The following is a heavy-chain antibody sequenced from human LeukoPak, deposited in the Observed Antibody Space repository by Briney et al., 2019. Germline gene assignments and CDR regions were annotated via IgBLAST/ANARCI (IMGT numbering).Heavy chain of an antibody. CDR1: GYSFTTYA. CDR2: INTNTGNP. CDR3: VRGQYSSNGYIHFEY. J-gene: IGHJ4*02. Sequence: ASVKVSCTASGYSFTTYAINWVRQAPGQGLEWMGWINTNTGNPTYAQGFTGRFVFSLDTSVSTAYLQISSLRAEDTAVYYCVRGQYSSNGYIHFEYWGKGPLVTVSS. D-gene: IGHD6-25*01. V-gene: IGHV7-4-1*02.